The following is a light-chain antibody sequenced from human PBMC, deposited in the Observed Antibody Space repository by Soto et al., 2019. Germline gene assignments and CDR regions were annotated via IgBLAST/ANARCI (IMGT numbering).Light chain of an antibody. J-gene: IGLJ3*02. Sequence: QSVLTQPASVSGSPRQSITISCTGTSSDVGGYNYVSWYQQHPGKAPKLMIYEVSNRPSGVSNRFSGSKSGNTASLTISGLQAEDEGDYCCSSYTSSSTHGVFGGGTKLTVL. V-gene: IGLV2-14*01. CDR1: SSDVGGYNY. CDR3: SSYTSSSTHGV. CDR2: EVS.